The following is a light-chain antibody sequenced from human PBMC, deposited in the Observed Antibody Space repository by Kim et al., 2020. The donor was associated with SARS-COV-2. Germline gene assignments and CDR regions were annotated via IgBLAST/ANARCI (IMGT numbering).Light chain of an antibody. Sequence: CTLSSGYSNYQVDWYQQSPGKGPRFVMRVGTGGIVGSKGDGIPDRFSVLGSGLNRYLTIKNVQEEDESDFHCGADHGSGSNFVWVFGGGTQLTVL. CDR1: SGYSNYQ. J-gene: IGLJ3*02. CDR2: VGTGGIVG. CDR3: GADHGSGSNFVWV. V-gene: IGLV9-49*01.